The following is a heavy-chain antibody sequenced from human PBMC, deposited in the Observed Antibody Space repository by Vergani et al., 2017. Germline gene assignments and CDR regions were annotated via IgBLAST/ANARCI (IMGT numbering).Heavy chain of an antibody. D-gene: IGHD3/OR15-3a*01. CDR3: ARYVDLRAFDI. V-gene: IGHV4-39*01. J-gene: IGHJ3*02. Sequence: QLQLQESGPGLVKPSETLSLTCTVSGGSISSSSYYWGWIRQPPGKGLEWIGSIYYSGSTYYNPSLKSRVTISVDTSKNQFSLKLSSVTAADTAVYYCARYVDLRAFDIWGQGTTVTVSS. CDR2: IYYSGST. CDR1: GGSISSSSYY.